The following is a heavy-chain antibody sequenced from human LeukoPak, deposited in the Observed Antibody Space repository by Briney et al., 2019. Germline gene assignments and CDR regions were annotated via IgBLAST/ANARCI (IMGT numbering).Heavy chain of an antibody. J-gene: IGHJ4*02. CDR3: VKGMDIAMVSAFDY. D-gene: IGHD5-18*01. Sequence: GGSLRLSCAASGFTFSNYDMNWVRQAPGKGLEWASYISRSGSTIYYADSLKGRFTISRDNAKNTLYLQMNSLRAEDTAVYYCVKGMDIAMVSAFDYWGQGTLVTVSS. CDR2: ISRSGSTI. CDR1: GFTFSNYD. V-gene: IGHV3-48*03.